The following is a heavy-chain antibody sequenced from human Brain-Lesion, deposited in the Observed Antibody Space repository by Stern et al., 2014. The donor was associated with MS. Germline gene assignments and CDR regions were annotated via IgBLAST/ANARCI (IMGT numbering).Heavy chain of an antibody. Sequence: VQLVQSGGGVVQPGRPLRLSCVASGFTFGSCAMHWVRPAPGKGLEWVAGASYDGSNKYYAGSVKGRFTISRDNSQNTLYMQMSSLRPEDTAVYYCAKDRQYLTYFFDHWGQGSLVTVSS. V-gene: IGHV3-30*18. CDR3: AKDRQYLTYFFDH. CDR2: ASYDGSNK. J-gene: IGHJ5*02. D-gene: IGHD2/OR15-2a*01. CDR1: GFTFGSCA.